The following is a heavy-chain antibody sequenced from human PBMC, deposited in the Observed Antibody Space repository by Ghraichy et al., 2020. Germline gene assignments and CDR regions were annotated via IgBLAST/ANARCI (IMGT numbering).Heavy chain of an antibody. CDR2: IKQDGSEK. D-gene: IGHD5-18*01. Sequence: GGSLRLSCAVSGFIISEYWMSWVRQAPGKGLQWVANIKQDGSEKYYLGSVRGRFTISRDTAKNSLYLQMNSLRAKDTAVYYCVRMVMDRYGYYYHHGMDVWGHGATVTVSS. CDR3: VRMVMDRYGYYYHHGMDV. J-gene: IGHJ6*02. CDR1: GFIISEYW. V-gene: IGHV3-7*03.